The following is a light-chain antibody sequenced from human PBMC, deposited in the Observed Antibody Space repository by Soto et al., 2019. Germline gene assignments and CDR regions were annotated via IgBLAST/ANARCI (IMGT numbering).Light chain of an antibody. CDR1: QIFLYSSNNKNY. J-gene: IGKJ1*01. Sequence: DIVMTQSPDSLAVSLGERATINFKSIQIFLYSSNNKNYLAWYQQKPGQPPKLLIYWASTRESGVPDRFSGSGSGTDFTLTTSSLQAEDVAVYYCQQYYSTPTFGQGTKVDIK. CDR3: QQYYSTPT. CDR2: WAS. V-gene: IGKV4-1*01.